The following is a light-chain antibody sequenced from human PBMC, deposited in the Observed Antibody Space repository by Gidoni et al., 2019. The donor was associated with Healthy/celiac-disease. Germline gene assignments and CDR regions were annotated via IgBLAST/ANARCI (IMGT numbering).Light chain of an antibody. J-gene: IGKJ4*01. Sequence: DIQMTQPPSSLSASVGDRVTITHRASQSISSYLNWYQQKPGKAPKLLIYAASSLQSGVPSRFSGSGSGTDFTLTISSLQPEDFATYYCQQSYSTPPLTFGGGTKVEIK. V-gene: IGKV1-39*01. CDR1: QSISSY. CDR2: AAS. CDR3: QQSYSTPPLT.